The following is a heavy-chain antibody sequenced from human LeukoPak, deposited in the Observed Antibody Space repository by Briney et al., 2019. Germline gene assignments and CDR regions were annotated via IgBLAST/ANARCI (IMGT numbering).Heavy chain of an antibody. CDR2: ISYDGSNK. Sequence: GGSLRLSCAASGFTFSSYSMNWVRQAPGKGLEWVAVISYDGSNKYYADSVKGRFTISRDNSKNTLYLQMNSLRAEDTAVYYCARDLSADDYWGQGTLVTVSS. J-gene: IGHJ4*02. CDR1: GFTFSSYS. V-gene: IGHV3-30*03. CDR3: ARDLSADDY.